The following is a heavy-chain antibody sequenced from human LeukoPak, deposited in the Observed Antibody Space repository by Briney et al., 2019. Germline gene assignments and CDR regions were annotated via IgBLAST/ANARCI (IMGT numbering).Heavy chain of an antibody. Sequence: PGGSLRLSCAASGFTFSNYAMHWVRQAPGEGLEWVAIISYDGSNKYYADSVKGRFTISRDNSKNTLYLQMNSLKTEDTAVYYCATDGYCSGGSCYSYDNWGQGTLVTVSS. V-gene: IGHV3-30-3*01. CDR3: ATDGYCSGGSCYSYDN. D-gene: IGHD2-15*01. J-gene: IGHJ4*02. CDR2: ISYDGSNK. CDR1: GFTFSNYA.